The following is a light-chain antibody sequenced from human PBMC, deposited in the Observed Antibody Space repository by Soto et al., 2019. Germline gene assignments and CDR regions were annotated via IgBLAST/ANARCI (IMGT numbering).Light chain of an antibody. J-gene: IGKJ1*01. V-gene: IGKV3-15*01. CDR2: GAS. CDR1: QSVSSN. Sequence: EIVMTQSPATLSVSPGERATLSCRASQSVSSNLAWYQQKPGQAPRLLIYGASTRATGIPARFSGSGSVTEFTLTLSSLQSEDFAVYYCQQYNNWPRTFVQGTKVEIK. CDR3: QQYNNWPRT.